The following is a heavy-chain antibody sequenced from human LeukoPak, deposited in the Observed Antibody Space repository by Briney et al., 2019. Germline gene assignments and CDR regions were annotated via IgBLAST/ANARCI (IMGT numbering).Heavy chain of an antibody. J-gene: IGHJ4*02. D-gene: IGHD3-3*01. Sequence: GALRLSCAASGFTFSSYDMHWVRQATGKGLEWVSVIGTAGDTYYPGSVKGRFTISRENAKNSLYLQMNSLRAGDTAVYYCARGRVVDRDYDFWSGYDYYFDYWGQGTLVTVSS. CDR1: GFTFSSYD. CDR3: ARGRVVDRDYDFWSGYDYYFDY. CDR2: IGTAGDT. V-gene: IGHV3-13*01.